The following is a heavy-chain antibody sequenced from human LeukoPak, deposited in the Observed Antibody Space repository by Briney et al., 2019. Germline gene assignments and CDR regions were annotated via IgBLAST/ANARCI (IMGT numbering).Heavy chain of an antibody. D-gene: IGHD4-11*01. CDR3: ANPPTVTSFHY. CDR1: GFTVSSNS. Sequence: GGSLRLSCTVSGFTVSSNSWSWVRQAPGKGLEWVSFIYSGGKTHSSDSVKGRFTISRDNSKNTLYLQMNSLRAEDTAIYYCANPPTVTSFHYWGQGTLVTVSS. CDR2: IYSGGKT. V-gene: IGHV3-53*01. J-gene: IGHJ4*02.